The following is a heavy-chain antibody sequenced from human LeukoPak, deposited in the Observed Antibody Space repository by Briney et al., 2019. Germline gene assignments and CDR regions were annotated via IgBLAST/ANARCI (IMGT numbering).Heavy chain of an antibody. CDR2: IILIFGTA. J-gene: IGHJ3*02. CDR1: GGTFSSYA. CDR3: ARWAAGAFDI. V-gene: IGHV1-69*01. Sequence: SVKVSCKASGGTFSSYAISWVRQAPGQGLEWMGGIILIFGTANYAQKFQGRVTITADESTSTAYMELSSLRSEDTAVYYCARWAAGAFDIWGQGTMVTVSS. D-gene: IGHD6-25*01.